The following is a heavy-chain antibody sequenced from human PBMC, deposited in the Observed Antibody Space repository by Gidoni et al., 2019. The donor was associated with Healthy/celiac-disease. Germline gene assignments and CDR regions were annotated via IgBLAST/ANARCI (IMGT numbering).Heavy chain of an antibody. D-gene: IGHD6-19*01. CDR2: ISCSVCST. J-gene: IGHJ4*02. CDR3: AKSPGGYNSGWYLFDY. V-gene: IGHV3-23*01. CDR1: GFTFSSYA. Sequence: EVQLLESGGGLVQPGGSMRLYCAASGFTFSSYAMSWVRQATGKGLVWFSAISCSVCSTYYADSVKGLFTISRDNSKNTLYLQINSLRAEDTAVYYCAKSPGGYNSGWYLFDYWGQGTLVTVSS.